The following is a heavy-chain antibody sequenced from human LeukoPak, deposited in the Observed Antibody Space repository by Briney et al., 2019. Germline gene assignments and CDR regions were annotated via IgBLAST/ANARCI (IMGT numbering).Heavy chain of an antibody. D-gene: IGHD3-10*01. CDR3: ARYLFSGPGSHSGY. V-gene: IGHV1-18*04. CDR1: GYTFTCYG. J-gene: IGHJ4*02. Sequence: ASVKVSCKASGYTFTCYGISWVRQAPGQGLEWMGWISAYNGNANYAQKLQGRVTMTTDTFTTTAYMELRSLRSDDTAVYYCARYLFSGPGSHSGYWGQGTLVTVSS. CDR2: ISAYNGNA.